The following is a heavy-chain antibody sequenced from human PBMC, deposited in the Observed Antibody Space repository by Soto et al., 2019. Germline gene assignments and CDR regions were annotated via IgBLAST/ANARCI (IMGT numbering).Heavy chain of an antibody. CDR3: ARSITIFGVVIIAHYGMDV. J-gene: IGHJ6*02. Sequence: KPSETLSLTCAVYGGSFSGYYWSWIRQPPGKGLEWIGEINHSGSTNYNPSLKSRVTISVDTSKNQFSLKLSSVTAADTAVYYCARSITIFGVVIIAHYGMDVWGQGTTVTVSS. CDR2: INHSGST. V-gene: IGHV4-34*01. D-gene: IGHD3-3*01. CDR1: GGSFSGYY.